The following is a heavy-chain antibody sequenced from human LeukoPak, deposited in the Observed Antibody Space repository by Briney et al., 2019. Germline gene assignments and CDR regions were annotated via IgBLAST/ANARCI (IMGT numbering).Heavy chain of an antibody. V-gene: IGHV4-59*11. CDR2: IYYSGRT. CDR3: AGDYGSGSYRFDY. J-gene: IGHJ4*02. Sequence: SEILSLTCTVSGGSISSHSWSWVRQPPGRGLEWIGYIYYSGRTTYNPSLKSRVTISLDTSNSQFSLKLSSVTAADTAVYYCAGDYGSGSYRFDYWGQGTLVTVSS. D-gene: IGHD3-10*01. CDR1: GGSISSHS.